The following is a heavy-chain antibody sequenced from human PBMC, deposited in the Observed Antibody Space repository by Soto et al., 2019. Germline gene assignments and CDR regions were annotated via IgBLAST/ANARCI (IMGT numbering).Heavy chain of an antibody. J-gene: IGHJ6*02. CDR3: ARDYHDPSTVYYGMDV. CDR1: GYTFTGYY. Sequence: GASVKVSCKASGYTFTGYYMHWVRQAPGQGLGWMGWINPNSGGTNYAQKFQGWVTMTRDTSISTAYMELSRLRSDDTAVYYCARDYHDPSTVYYGMDVWGQGTTVTVSS. V-gene: IGHV1-2*04. D-gene: IGHD3-3*01. CDR2: INPNSGGT.